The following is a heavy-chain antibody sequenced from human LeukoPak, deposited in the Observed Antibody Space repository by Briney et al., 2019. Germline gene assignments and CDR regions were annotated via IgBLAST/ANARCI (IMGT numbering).Heavy chain of an antibody. CDR2: ISGGGRST. J-gene: IGHJ4*02. V-gene: IGHV3-23*01. CDR3: AGERYFDY. CDR1: GFSFNTCA. Sequence: PGGSLRLSCAASGFSFNTCAMSWVRQAPGKGLEWVSTISGGGRSTDYADSVKGQFTISRDNSKNTLYLHMNSLRAEDTAVYYCAGERYFDYWGQGTLVTVSS.